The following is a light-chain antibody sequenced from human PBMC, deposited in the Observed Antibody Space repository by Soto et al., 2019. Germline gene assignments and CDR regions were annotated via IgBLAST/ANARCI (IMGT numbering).Light chain of an antibody. CDR3: MQALQTPRT. CDR2: LGT. Sequence: DIVMTQSPLSLPVTPGEPASISCRSSQSLLHSNGYNYLDWYLQKPGQSPQLLIYLGTNRASGVPDRFSGSGSGTDFTLKISRAEDEDVGVYYCMQALQTPRTFGQGTKVEIK. J-gene: IGKJ1*01. V-gene: IGKV2-28*01. CDR1: QSLLHSNGYNY.